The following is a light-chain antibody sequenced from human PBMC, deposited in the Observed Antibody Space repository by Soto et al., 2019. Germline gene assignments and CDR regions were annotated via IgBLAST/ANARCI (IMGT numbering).Light chain of an antibody. V-gene: IGKV1-5*01. CDR1: QSLSGW. J-gene: IGKJ1*01. CDR2: DAF. CDR3: QQYDSYPWT. Sequence: DIQLTQTPSTLSASIGDRVTITCRASQSLSGWLAWYQQTPGKAPKLLISDAFRLESGVPSRFRGSGSGTEFSLTISSLQPGDSATFYCQQYDSYPWTFGRGTKV.